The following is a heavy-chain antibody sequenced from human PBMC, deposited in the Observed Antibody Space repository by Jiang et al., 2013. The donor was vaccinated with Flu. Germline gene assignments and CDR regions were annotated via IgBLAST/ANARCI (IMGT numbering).Heavy chain of an antibody. J-gene: IGHJ6*02. CDR1: GYTFTGYY. CDR2: INPNSGGT. Sequence: EVKKPGASVKVSCKASGYTFTGYYMHWVRQAPGQGLEWMGWINPNSGGTNYAQKFQGRVTMTRDTSISTAYMELSRLRSDDTAVYYCAISYCSSTSQPLTDYYGMDVWGQGTTVTVSS. CDR3: AISYCSSTSQPLTDYYGMDV. D-gene: IGHD2-2*01. V-gene: IGHV1-2*02.